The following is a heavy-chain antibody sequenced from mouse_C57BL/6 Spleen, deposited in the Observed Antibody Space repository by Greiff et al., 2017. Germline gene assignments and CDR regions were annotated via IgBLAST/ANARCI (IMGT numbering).Heavy chain of an antibody. CDR3: AREQVDYGNYEAY. Sequence: QVQLQQPGAELVKPGASVKLSCKASGYTFTSYWMHWVKQRPGQGLEWIGMIHPNSGSTNYNEKFKSKATLTVDKSSSTAYMQLSSLTSEDSAVYDCAREQVDYGNYEAYWGQGTLVTVSA. CDR1: GYTFTSYW. D-gene: IGHD2-1*01. CDR2: IHPNSGST. J-gene: IGHJ3*01. V-gene: IGHV1-64*01.